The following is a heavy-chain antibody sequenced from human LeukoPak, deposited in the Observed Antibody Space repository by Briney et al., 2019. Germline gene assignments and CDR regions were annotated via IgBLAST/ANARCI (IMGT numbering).Heavy chain of an antibody. Sequence: GRSLRLSCAASGFTFSSYAMHWVRQAPGKGLEWVAVISYDGSNKYYADSVKGRFTISRDNSKNTLYLQMNSLRSEDTAVYYCARSQGWGSVDAFDIWGQGTMVTVSS. CDR3: ARSQGWGSVDAFDI. CDR2: ISYDGSNK. CDR1: GFTFSSYA. D-gene: IGHD7-27*01. J-gene: IGHJ3*02. V-gene: IGHV3-30-3*01.